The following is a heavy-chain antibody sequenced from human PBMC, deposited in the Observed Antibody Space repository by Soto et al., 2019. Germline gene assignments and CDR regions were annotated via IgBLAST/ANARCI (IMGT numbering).Heavy chain of an antibody. D-gene: IGHD2-2*01. CDR1: GFTFSSYG. V-gene: IGHV3-30*03. J-gene: IGHJ6*02. CDR2: ISYDGSNK. Sequence: QVQLVESGGGVVQPGRSLRLSCAASGFTFSSYGMHWVRQAPGKGLEWVAVISYDGSNKYYADSVKGRFTISRDNSKNTLYLQMNSLRAEDTAVYYCAVGYCSSTSCYAPRLYCYGMDVWGQGTTVTVSS. CDR3: AVGYCSSTSCYAPRLYCYGMDV.